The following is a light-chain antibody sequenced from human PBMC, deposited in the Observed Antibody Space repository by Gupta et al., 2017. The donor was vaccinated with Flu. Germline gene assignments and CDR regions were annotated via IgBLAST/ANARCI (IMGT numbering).Light chain of an antibody. J-gene: IGLJ3*02. CDR3: QVWDTNNDHWV. CDR2: DDR. V-gene: IGLV3-21*02. CDR1: NIGRET. Sequence: SYVLTQPPSVSAAPGPAARIPCGGNNIGRETVHWYKQKPGQAPVLVVCDDRDRPSGIPDRFSGSNSGNTATLTISRVEAGDEADYYCQVWDTNNDHWVFGGGTMLTVL.